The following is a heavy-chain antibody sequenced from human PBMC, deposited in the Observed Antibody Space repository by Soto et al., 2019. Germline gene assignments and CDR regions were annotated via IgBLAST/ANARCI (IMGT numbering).Heavy chain of an antibody. CDR2: VTTDKGKT. CDR3: AYRLPFFAY. CDR1: GYTFTNFG. V-gene: IGHV1-18*01. J-gene: IGHJ4*02. Sequence: ASVKVSCKTSGYTFTNFGTSWVRQAPGQGLEWMGWVTTDKGKTTYAQKFQGRVTMTTDTSTSTAYMELRSLRSDDTAVYYCAYRLPFFAYWGQGTLVTVSS.